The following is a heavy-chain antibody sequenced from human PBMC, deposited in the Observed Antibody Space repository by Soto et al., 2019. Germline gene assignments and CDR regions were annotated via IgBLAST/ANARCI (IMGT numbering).Heavy chain of an antibody. CDR2: SRDKPQGYST. D-gene: IGHD3-22*01. CDR3: VRATYFSDSSGYTRCLDY. J-gene: IGHJ4*02. CDR1: GFTLSDHY. V-gene: IGHV3-72*01. Sequence: SLRRSCAVSGFTLSDHYIDWVRQAPGKGLEWVGRSRDKPQGYSTAYAASVKGRFTTSRDESKNSAYLQMNSLKTEDTAVYYCVRATYFSDSSGYTRCLDYWGQGTLVTVSS.